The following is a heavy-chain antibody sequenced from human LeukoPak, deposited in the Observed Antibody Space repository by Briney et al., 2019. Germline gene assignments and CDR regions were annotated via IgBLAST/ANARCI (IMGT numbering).Heavy chain of an antibody. CDR3: AKDGGYYDSSGYYEEEVFDY. D-gene: IGHD3-22*01. Sequence: GGSLRLSCAASGFTFSSYDMHWVRQATGKGLEWVSAIGTAGDTYYPGSVKGRFTISRENAKNSLYLQMNSLRAGDTAVYYCAKDGGYYDSSGYYEEEVFDYWGQGTLVTVSS. CDR2: IGTAGDT. J-gene: IGHJ4*02. CDR1: GFTFSSYD. V-gene: IGHV3-13*04.